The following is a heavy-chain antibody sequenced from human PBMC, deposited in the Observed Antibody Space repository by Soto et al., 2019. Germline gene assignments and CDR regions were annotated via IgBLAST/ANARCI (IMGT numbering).Heavy chain of an antibody. CDR1: GFSFKTYG. J-gene: IGHJ4*02. D-gene: IGHD6-19*01. CDR2: TWPDGSSK. Sequence: QLVESGGGEVQPGMSLRLSCAASGFSFKTYGMHWARQVPGKGLEWVAVTWPDGSSKYYADSVKGRFAISRDNVRNTLFLEMDSLRAEDTAVYFCGRGLRQWLVHQALYSWGQGTLVTVSS. V-gene: IGHV3-33*01. CDR3: GRGLRQWLVHQALYS.